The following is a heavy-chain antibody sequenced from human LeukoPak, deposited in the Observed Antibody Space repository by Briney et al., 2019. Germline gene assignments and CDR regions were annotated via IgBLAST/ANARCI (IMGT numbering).Heavy chain of an antibody. J-gene: IGHJ4*02. CDR3: ARQSPLLLWFGESPFFDY. Sequence: SETLSLTCTASGGSISSYYWSWIRQPPGKGLEWIGYIYYSGSTNYNPSLKSRVTISVDTSKNQFSLKLSSVTAADTAVYYCARQSPLLLWFGESPFFDYWGQGTLVTVSS. CDR2: IYYSGST. CDR1: GGSISSYY. V-gene: IGHV4-59*08. D-gene: IGHD3-10*01.